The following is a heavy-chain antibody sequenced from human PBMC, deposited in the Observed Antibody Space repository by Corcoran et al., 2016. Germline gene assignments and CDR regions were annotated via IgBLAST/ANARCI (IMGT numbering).Heavy chain of an antibody. J-gene: IGHJ4*02. CDR1: GGSISSYY. D-gene: IGHD3-9*01. Sequence: QVQLQESGPGLVKPSETLSLTCTVSGGSISSYYWSWIRQPPGKGLEWIGYIYYSGSTNYNPSLKSRVTISVDTSKNQFSLKLSSVTAADTAVYYCARVSGLRYFDWFVDYWGQGTLVTVSS. CDR3: ARVSGLRYFDWFVDY. CDR2: IYYSGST. V-gene: IGHV4-59*01.